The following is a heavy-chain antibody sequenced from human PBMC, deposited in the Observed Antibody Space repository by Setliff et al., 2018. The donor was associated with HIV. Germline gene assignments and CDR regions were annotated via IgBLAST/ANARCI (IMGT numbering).Heavy chain of an antibody. CDR1: GGSFSDYY. Sequence: SETLSLTCAVYGGSFSDYYWTWIRQPPGKGLEWIGEIRSSGGTNYNPSLYSRVTISVDTSKNQFSLKLGSVTAADTAVYFYARRFEQWLAFDYWGQGTLVTVSS. CDR2: IRSSGGT. CDR3: ARRFEQWLAFDY. J-gene: IGHJ4*02. D-gene: IGHD6-19*01. V-gene: IGHV4-34*01.